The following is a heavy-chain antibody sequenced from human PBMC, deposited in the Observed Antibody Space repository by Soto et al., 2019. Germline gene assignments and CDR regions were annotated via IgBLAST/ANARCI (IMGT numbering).Heavy chain of an antibody. V-gene: IGHV4-39*01. CDR1: GGSISRSSYY. Sequence: QLQLQESGPGLVKPSETLSLTCTVSGGSISRSSYYWGWIRQPPGKGLEWIGSIYYSGSTYYNPSLKIRVTITVDTSKNQFPLKLSSVSAADTAVYSCGSPDYGGFGLWGQGTLVSVSS. CDR2: IYYSGST. J-gene: IGHJ4*02. CDR3: GSPDYGGFGL. D-gene: IGHD4-17*01.